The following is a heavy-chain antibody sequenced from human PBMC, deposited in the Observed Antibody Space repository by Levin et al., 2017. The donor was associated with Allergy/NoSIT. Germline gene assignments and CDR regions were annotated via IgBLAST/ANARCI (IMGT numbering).Heavy chain of an antibody. J-gene: IGHJ6*04. Sequence: PSETLSLTCSVSVDSISMVVVSWSWLRQPAGEGLAWLGRIYVTGRPPYSPSLQSRVIISLYRSKDQVSLKLNSVTADDTAVDYCAREGEGGSGYKPYGDIDGGGKGTTVTVSS. CDR1: VDSISMVVVS. CDR2: IYVTGRP. CDR3: AREGEGGSGYKPYGDIDG. V-gene: IGHV4-61*02. D-gene: IGHD5-12*01.